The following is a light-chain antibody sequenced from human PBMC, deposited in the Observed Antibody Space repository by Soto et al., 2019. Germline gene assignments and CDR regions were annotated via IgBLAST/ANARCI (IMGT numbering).Light chain of an antibody. V-gene: IGKV3-20*01. Sequence: IVMTQSPATLSVSPGERVTISCRASQSVTNTLAWYQHKPGQAPRLLISYASRGATGIPARFSGSGSGTDFTLTISRLEPEDFAVYYCQQYGSSGTFGQGTKVDIK. CDR1: QSVTNT. CDR2: YAS. J-gene: IGKJ1*01. CDR3: QQYGSSGT.